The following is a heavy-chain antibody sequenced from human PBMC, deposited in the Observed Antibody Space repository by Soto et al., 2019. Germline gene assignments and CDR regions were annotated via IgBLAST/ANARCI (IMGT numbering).Heavy chain of an antibody. D-gene: IGHD1-26*01. CDR1: GVSISSNY. J-gene: IGHJ6*02. CDR2: IHYTGNT. V-gene: IGHV4-59*08. CDR3: ARQRPTDGRWEFANYYGMDV. Sequence: SETLSLTCIVSGVSISSNYWSWIRQPPGQGLEWIGYIHYTGNTNFNPSLKSRVTISVDTSKNQFSLKLSPVTAADTAVYYCARQRPTDGRWEFANYYGMDVWGQGTPVTVSS.